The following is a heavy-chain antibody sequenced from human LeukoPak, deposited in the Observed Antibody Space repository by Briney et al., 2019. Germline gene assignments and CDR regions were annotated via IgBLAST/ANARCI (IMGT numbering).Heavy chain of an antibody. CDR3: ARGEGAARRRPMDY. D-gene: IGHD6-6*01. V-gene: IGHV1-46*03. Sequence: ASVTVSCKASGYTVTSYYMHWVRQAPGQWLEWMGIINPIGDSTSYAQKFQGRVTMTRDTSTSTVYMELSSLRSEDTAVYYCARGEGAARRRPMDYWGQGTLVTVSS. CDR2: INPIGDST. CDR1: GYTVTSYY. J-gene: IGHJ4*02.